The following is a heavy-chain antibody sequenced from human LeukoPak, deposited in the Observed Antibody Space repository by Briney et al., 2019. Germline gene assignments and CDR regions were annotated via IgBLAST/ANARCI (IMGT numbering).Heavy chain of an antibody. D-gene: IGHD7-27*01. J-gene: IGHJ6*03. CDR3: ARGIRSDWHILGNDYFYYYMDV. CDR1: GFTFSSYA. V-gene: IGHV3-23*01. Sequence: PGGSLRLSCAASGFTFSSYAMSWVRQAPGKGLEWISSINTIGGSTFYADSVKGRFSISRDNSKNSLYLQMNSLRAEDTAVYFCARGIRSDWHILGNDYFYYYMDVWGKGTTVTVSS. CDR2: INTIGGST.